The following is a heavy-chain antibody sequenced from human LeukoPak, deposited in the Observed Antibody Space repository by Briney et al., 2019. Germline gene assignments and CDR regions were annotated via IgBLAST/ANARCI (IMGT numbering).Heavy chain of an antibody. CDR2: ISAYNGNT. D-gene: IGHD2-2*01. J-gene: IGHJ5*02. Sequence: GASVKVSCKASGYTFTSYGISWVRPAPGQGLEWMGWISAYNGNTNYAQKLQGRVTMTTDTSTSTAYMELRSLRSDDTAVYYCARDGRRYCSSTSCLGWFDPWGQGTLVTVSS. CDR3: ARDGRRYCSSTSCLGWFDP. CDR1: GYTFTSYG. V-gene: IGHV1-18*01.